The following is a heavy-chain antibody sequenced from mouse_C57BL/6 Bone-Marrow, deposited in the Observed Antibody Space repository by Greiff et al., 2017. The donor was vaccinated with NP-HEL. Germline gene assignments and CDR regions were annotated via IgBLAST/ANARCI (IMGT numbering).Heavy chain of an antibody. CDR2: ISDGGSYT. CDR1: GFTFSSYA. Sequence: EVMLVESGGGLVKPGGSLKLSCAASGFTFSSYAMSWVRQTPDKRLEWVATISDGGSYTYYPDNVKGRFTISRDNAKNNLYLQMSHLKSEDTAMYYCAREGDDYEAFDYWGQGTTLTVSS. J-gene: IGHJ2*01. V-gene: IGHV5-4*01. D-gene: IGHD2-4*01. CDR3: AREGDDYEAFDY.